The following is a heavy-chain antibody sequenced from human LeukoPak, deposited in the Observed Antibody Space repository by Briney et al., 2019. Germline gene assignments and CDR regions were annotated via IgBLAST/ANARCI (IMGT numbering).Heavy chain of an antibody. D-gene: IGHD3/OR15-3a*01. J-gene: IGHJ6*03. CDR1: GFTFSRYW. CDR3: ARDRTGSNPYYYYYMDV. CDR2: TNSDGSST. V-gene: IGHV3-74*01. Sequence: PGGSLRLSCAASGFTFSRYWMHWVRQAPGKGLVWVSRTNSDGSSTSYADSVKGRFTISRDNAKNTLYLQMNSLRAEDTAVYYCARDRTGSNPYYYYYMDVWGKGTTVTISS.